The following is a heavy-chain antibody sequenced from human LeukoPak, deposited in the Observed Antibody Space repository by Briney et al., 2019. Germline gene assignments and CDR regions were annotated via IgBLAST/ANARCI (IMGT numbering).Heavy chain of an antibody. Sequence: ASVKVSCKSSGYTFTNYDINWVRQATGQGLEWMGWMNPNSGNTDYAQKFQGRVTVTRNTSISTAYMELSSLVSEDTAVYYCARGTGSWLRLTRWFDPWGQGTLVTVSS. V-gene: IGHV1-8*01. CDR1: GYTFTNYD. J-gene: IGHJ5*02. CDR3: ARGTGSWLRLTRWFDP. CDR2: MNPNSGNT. D-gene: IGHD5-12*01.